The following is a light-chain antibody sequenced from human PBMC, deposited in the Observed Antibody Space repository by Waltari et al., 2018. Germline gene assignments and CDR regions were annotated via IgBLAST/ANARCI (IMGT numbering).Light chain of an antibody. CDR2: GAS. Sequence: EIVMTQSPATLSVSPGDRATLFCRDGWSFSGTLAWYQQGPGQAPSLFIYGASTRASGIPARFSCSVSGTDFTLTISSLQSEDFSVYYCHQYNNWPYTFGQGTKLEIK. V-gene: IGKV3-15*01. CDR3: HQYNNWPYT. J-gene: IGKJ2*01. CDR1: WSFSGT.